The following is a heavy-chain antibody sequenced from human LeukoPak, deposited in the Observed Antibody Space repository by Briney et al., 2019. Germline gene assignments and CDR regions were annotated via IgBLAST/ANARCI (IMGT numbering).Heavy chain of an antibody. Sequence: GGSLILSCAASGFPFSSYWMSRVRQAPGKGLEGVANIKQDGSGKYYVDSVKGRFTISRDNAKNSLYLQMNSLRAEDTAVYYCARDGVITFGGVIVRMDVWGQGTTVTVSS. J-gene: IGHJ6*02. CDR1: GFPFSSYW. D-gene: IGHD3-16*02. V-gene: IGHV3-7*01. CDR3: ARDGVITFGGVIVRMDV. CDR2: IKQDGSGK.